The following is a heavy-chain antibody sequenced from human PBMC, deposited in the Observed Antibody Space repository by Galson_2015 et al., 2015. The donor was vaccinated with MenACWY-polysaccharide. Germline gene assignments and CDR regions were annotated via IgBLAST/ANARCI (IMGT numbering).Heavy chain of an antibody. CDR2: IYPGDSDT. CDR1: RYSFTDYW. D-gene: IGHD6-6*01. J-gene: IGHJ3*02. Sequence: QSGAEVKKPGESLRISCKGSRYSFTDYWIGWVRQMPGKGLEWMGFIYPGDSDTRYSPSFQGQVTISVDKSINTAYLQWGSLQASGTAMYYCARHKRNGAPRVTPFDICGQGTMGAGSA. CDR3: ARHKRNGAPRVTPFDI. V-gene: IGHV5-51*01.